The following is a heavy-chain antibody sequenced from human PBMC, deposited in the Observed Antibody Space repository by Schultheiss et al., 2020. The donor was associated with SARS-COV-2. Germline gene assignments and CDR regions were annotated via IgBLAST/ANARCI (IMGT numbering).Heavy chain of an antibody. Sequence: GGSLRLSCAASGFPFSTYWMHWVRQAPGKGLVWVSRINSDGSSTRYVDSVKGRFTISRDNAKNMLYLQMNSLRAEDTAVYYCARGQWEMDHYFDYWGQGTLVTVSS. D-gene: IGHD1-26*01. V-gene: IGHV3-74*01. J-gene: IGHJ4*02. CDR1: GFPFSTYW. CDR3: ARGQWEMDHYFDY. CDR2: INSDGSST.